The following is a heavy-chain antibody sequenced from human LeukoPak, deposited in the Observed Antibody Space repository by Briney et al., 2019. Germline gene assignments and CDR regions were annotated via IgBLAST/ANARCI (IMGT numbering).Heavy chain of an antibody. Sequence: SETLSLTCAVSGGSISSDNWWSWVRQPPGKGLEWIGEIYHRGSTSYNPSLKSRVTISVDTSKNQFSLKLSSVTAADTAVYYCARVKRHCSSTSCYPSHFDYCGQGTLVTASS. V-gene: IGHV4-4*02. CDR1: GGSISSDNW. CDR2: IYHRGST. CDR3: ARVKRHCSSTSCYPSHFDY. J-gene: IGHJ4*02. D-gene: IGHD2-2*01.